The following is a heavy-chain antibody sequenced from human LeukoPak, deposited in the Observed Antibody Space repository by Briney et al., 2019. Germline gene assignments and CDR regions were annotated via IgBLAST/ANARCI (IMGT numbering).Heavy chain of an antibody. CDR3: AKPLRGYSYGYFDY. CDR1: GFTFSSYG. D-gene: IGHD5-18*01. CDR2: IWYDGSNK. V-gene: IGHV3-33*06. Sequence: PGRSLRLSCAASGFTFSSYGMHWVRQAPGKGLEWVAVIWYDGSNKYYADSVKGRFTISRDNSKNTLYLQMNSLRAEDTAVYYCAKPLRGYSYGYFDYWGQGTLVTVSS. J-gene: IGHJ4*02.